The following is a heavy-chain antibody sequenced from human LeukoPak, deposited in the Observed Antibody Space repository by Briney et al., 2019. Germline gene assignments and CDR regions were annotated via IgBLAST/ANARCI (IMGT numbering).Heavy chain of an antibody. CDR2: IYPGDSDT. CDR1: GYTFTKYW. J-gene: IGHJ4*02. Sequence: NSGESLKISCEGSGYTFTKYWIGWVRQMPGKGLEWMGIIYPGDSDTRYSPSFQGQVTFSADKSISTTYLQWSSMKASDTAMYYCARLPGYCTGGSCYFDYWGQGTLVTVSS. D-gene: IGHD2-15*01. V-gene: IGHV5-51*01. CDR3: ARLPGYCTGGSCYFDY.